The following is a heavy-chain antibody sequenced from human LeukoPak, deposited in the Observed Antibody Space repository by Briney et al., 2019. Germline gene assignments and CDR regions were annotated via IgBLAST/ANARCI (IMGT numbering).Heavy chain of an antibody. CDR1: GGSFSGYY. Sequence: SETLSLTCAVYGGSFSGYYWSWIRQPPGKGLEWIGEINHSGSTNYNPSLKSRVTISVDTSKNQFSLKLSSVTAADTAVYYCARETWIQLWLRGGYFDYWGREPWSPSPQ. V-gene: IGHV4-34*01. J-gene: IGHJ4*02. D-gene: IGHD5-18*01. CDR3: ARETWIQLWLRGGYFDY. CDR2: INHSGST.